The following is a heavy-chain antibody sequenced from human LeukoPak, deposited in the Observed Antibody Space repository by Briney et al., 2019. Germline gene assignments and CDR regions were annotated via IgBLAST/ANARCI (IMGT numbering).Heavy chain of an antibody. J-gene: IGHJ5*02. V-gene: IGHV4-59*01. D-gene: IGHD6-19*01. Sequence: SETLSLTCSVSGGSISSYYWSWIRQPPGKGLECIGYIYYSGSTNYNPSLKSRVTISIDTSENQFSLKLSSVTAADTAVYYCARGFGSSGRFDPRGQGTLVTVSS. CDR2: IYYSGST. CDR3: ARGFGSSGRFDP. CDR1: GGSISSYY.